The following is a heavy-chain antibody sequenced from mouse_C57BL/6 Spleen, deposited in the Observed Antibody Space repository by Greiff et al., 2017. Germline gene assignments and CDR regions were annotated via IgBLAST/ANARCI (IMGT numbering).Heavy chain of an antibody. D-gene: IGHD1-1*01. J-gene: IGHJ1*03. Sequence: EVKLVESGGGLVKPGGSLKLSCAASGFTFSSYAMSWVRQTPEQGLEWVGHISDGSSYTYYPENLKGRFTISRDNSNNNQYLQMSHLKSEDTAMYYCARKDYYGSSYVYFDVWGTGTTVTVSS. CDR3: ARKDYYGSSYVYFDV. CDR1: GFTFSSYA. CDR2: ISDGSSYT. V-gene: IGHV5-4*03.